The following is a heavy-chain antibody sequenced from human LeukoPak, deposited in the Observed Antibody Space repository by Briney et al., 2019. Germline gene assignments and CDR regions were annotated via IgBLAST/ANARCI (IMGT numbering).Heavy chain of an antibody. V-gene: IGHV3-21*01. Sequence: GGSLRLSCAASGFTFSSYSMNWVRQAPGKGLEWVSSISSSSSYIYYADSVKDRFTISRDNAKNSLYLQMNSLRAEDTAVYYCARAGYCSSTSCYHIDYWGQGTLVTVSS. D-gene: IGHD2-2*01. CDR2: ISSSSSYI. CDR1: GFTFSSYS. CDR3: ARAGYCSSTSCYHIDY. J-gene: IGHJ4*02.